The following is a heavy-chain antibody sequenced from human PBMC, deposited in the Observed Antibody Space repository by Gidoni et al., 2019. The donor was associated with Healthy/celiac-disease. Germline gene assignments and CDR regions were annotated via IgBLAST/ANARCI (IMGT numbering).Heavy chain of an antibody. CDR2: SRSSGSTI. V-gene: IGHV3-11*01. J-gene: IGHJ4*02. Sequence: QVKLVESGGGLVKPGGSLRLSCEASGFTLSDYYMSWRRKDPGKGLECVSYSRSSGSTIYYADSVKGRFTISRDNAKNSLYLQMNSLRAEDTAVYYCARVGLAVVTPGWDFDYWGQGTLVTVSS. CDR3: ARVGLAVVTPGWDFDY. CDR1: GFTLSDYY. D-gene: IGHD2-21*02.